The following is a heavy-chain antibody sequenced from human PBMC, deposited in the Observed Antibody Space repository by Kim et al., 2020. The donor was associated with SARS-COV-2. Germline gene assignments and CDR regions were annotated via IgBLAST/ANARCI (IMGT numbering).Heavy chain of an antibody. CDR2: IYYSGST. V-gene: IGHV4-59*01. CDR1: GGSISSYY. CDR3: ARDGVAAAGEFDAFDI. D-gene: IGHD6-13*01. J-gene: IGHJ3*02. Sequence: SETLSLTCTVSGGSISSYYWSWIRQPPGKGLEWIGYIYYSGSTNYNPSLKSRVTISVDTSKNQFSLKLSSVTAADTAVYYCARDGVAAAGEFDAFDIWGQGTMVTVSS.